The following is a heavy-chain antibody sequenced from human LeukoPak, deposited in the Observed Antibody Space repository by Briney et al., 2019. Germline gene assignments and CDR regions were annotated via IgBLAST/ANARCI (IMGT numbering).Heavy chain of an antibody. CDR1: GFTFDDYA. CDR2: ISWNSGSI. D-gene: IGHD3-3*01. Sequence: PGRSLRLSCAASGFTFDDYAMHWVRQAPGKGLEWVSGISWNSGSIGYADSVKGRFTISRDNAKNSLYLQMNSLRAEDMALYYCAKGLRSGYYTGIDYWGQGTLVTVSS. CDR3: AKGLRSGYYTGIDY. V-gene: IGHV3-9*03. J-gene: IGHJ4*02.